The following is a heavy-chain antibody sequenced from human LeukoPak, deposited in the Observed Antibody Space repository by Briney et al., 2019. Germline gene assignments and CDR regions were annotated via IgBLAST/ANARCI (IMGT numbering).Heavy chain of an antibody. Sequence: ASVKVSCKASGYTFTSYYMHWVRQAPGQGLEWMGWINPNSGGTNYAQKFQGRVTMTRDTSISTAYMELSRLRSDDTAVYYCAREDTMVRGVISFGVYWGQGTLVTVSS. CDR3: AREDTMVRGVISFGVY. CDR1: GYTFTSYY. J-gene: IGHJ4*02. V-gene: IGHV1-2*02. D-gene: IGHD3-10*01. CDR2: INPNSGGT.